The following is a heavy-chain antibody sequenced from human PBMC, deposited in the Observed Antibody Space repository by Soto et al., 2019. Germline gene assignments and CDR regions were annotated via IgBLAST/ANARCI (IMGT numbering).Heavy chain of an antibody. D-gene: IGHD1-26*01. CDR1: GFTFSNFG. J-gene: IGHJ4*02. CDR3: ASHSAGWEQHYSVY. CDR2: ISDDGIEK. Sequence: QVRLVESGGGLVQPGRSLRLSCAASGFTFSNFGMHWVRHTPGRGLEWVADISDDGIEKNYADSVKGRFTISRDNYKNTLYLQVSSLRIEDTAVNYCASHSAGWEQHYSVYWGQGTLVTVSS. V-gene: IGHV3-30*03.